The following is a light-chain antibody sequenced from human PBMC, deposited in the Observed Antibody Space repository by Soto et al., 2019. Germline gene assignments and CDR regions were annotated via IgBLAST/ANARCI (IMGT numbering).Light chain of an antibody. V-gene: IGLV2-11*01. CDR3: CSYAGTPYF. J-gene: IGLJ1*01. Sequence: QSVLTQPRSVSASPGQSVTISCTGTRSDVGGYNYVSWYQHHPGKAPKLMIYGVSARPSGVPDRFSGSKSGNTASLTISGLQAEDEADYYCCSYAGTPYFFGTGTKV. CDR1: RSDVGGYNY. CDR2: GVS.